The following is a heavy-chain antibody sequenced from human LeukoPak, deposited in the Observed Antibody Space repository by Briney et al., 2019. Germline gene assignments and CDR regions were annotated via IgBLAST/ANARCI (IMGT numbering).Heavy chain of an antibody. CDR1: GFTFSNYW. J-gene: IGHJ5*02. CDR3: ARGEWELRT. D-gene: IGHD1-26*01. CDR2: IYSGGST. Sequence: GGSLRLSCAASGFTFSNYWMGWVRQAPGKGLEWVSVIYSGGSTYYADSVKGRFTISRDNSKNTLYLQMNSLRAEDTAVYYCARGEWELRTWGQGTLVTVSS. V-gene: IGHV3-53*01.